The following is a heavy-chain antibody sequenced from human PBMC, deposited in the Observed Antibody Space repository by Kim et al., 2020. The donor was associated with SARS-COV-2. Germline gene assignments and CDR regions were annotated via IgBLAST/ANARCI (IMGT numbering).Heavy chain of an antibody. V-gene: IGHV7-4-1*02. CDR2: INTNTGNP. CDR1: GYTFTSYA. CDR3: ARFRVGYSSSSSPYYYYYIDV. D-gene: IGHD6-6*01. J-gene: IGHJ6*03. Sequence: ASVKVSCKASGYTFTSYAMNWVRQAPGQGLEWMGWINTNTGNPTYAQGFTGRFVFSLDTSVSTAYLQISSLKAEDTAVYYCARFRVGYSSSSSPYYYYYIDVWGKGTTVTVSS.